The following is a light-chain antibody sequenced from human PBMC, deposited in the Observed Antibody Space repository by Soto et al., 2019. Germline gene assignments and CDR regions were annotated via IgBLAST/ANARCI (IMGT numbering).Light chain of an antibody. Sequence: QSALTQPASVSGSPGQSITISCTGTSSDVGGYNFVSWYQQHPGKAPKLMIYDVSNRPSGVSNRFSGSKSGNTASLTISGLQAEDDADYSCSSYTSSSTLVFGGGTKLTVL. CDR3: SSYTSSSTLV. CDR1: SSDVGGYNF. CDR2: DVS. J-gene: IGLJ2*01. V-gene: IGLV2-14*01.